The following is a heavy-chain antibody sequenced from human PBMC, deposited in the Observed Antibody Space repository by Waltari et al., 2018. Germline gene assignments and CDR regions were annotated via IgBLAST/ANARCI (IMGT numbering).Heavy chain of an antibody. CDR2: IGGSSGDA. CDR1: GTSINSNNW. Sequence: QVQLQESGPGLVKPSDTLSLTCAVSGTSINSNNWWTWIRQSPGKGLEWIGNIGGSSGDAYYNPSLKSRVTISKDTSRNQFSLQLTSVTAADTAVFYCTAHPYPIGGFSFWGQGLRVTVSS. V-gene: IGHV4-28*01. J-gene: IGHJ3*01. CDR3: TAHPYPIGGFSF. D-gene: IGHD2-15*01.